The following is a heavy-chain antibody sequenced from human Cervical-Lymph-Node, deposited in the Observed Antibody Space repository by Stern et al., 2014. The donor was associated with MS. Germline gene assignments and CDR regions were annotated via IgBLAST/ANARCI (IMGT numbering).Heavy chain of an antibody. J-gene: IGHJ3*02. CDR1: GFSFSSYS. CDR2: ISGSSSSM. V-gene: IGHV3-48*02. CDR3: AREEGGGNYFSAFDI. D-gene: IGHD1-26*01. Sequence: VQLVESGGGLVQPGRSLRLSCAASGFSFSSYSMNWVRQAPGKGLEWLSYISGSSSSMYYADSVKGRFTISRDNAKNSLYLQMSGLRDEDTAVYYCAREEGGGNYFSAFDIWGQGTAVTVSA.